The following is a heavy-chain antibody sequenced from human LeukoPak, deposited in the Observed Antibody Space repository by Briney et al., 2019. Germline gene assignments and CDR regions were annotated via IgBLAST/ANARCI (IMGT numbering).Heavy chain of an antibody. J-gene: IGHJ4*02. CDR3: ARAGVVTAILDY. D-gene: IGHD2-21*02. Sequence: PGGSLRLSCAASGFTFSSYSMNWVRQAPGKGLEWVSSISSSSSYIYYADSVKGRFTISRDNAKNSLYLQMNSLRAEDTAVYYCARAGVVTAILDYWGQGTLVTVSS. CDR2: ISSSSSYI. CDR1: GFTFSSYS. V-gene: IGHV3-21*01.